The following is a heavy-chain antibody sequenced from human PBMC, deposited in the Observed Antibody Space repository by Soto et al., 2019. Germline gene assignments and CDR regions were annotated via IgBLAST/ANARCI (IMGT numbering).Heavy chain of an antibody. CDR1: GFTFSTYS. CDR3: ARYDYVDSFDY. J-gene: IGHJ4*02. CDR2: ISSSSSYI. Sequence: EVQLVESGGGLVKPGGSLRLSCAASGFTFSTYSMNWIHQAPGKGLEWVSSISSSSSYIYYADSVKGRFTISRDNAKNSLYLQMNSLRAEDTAVYYCARYDYVDSFDYLGQGTLVTVSS. V-gene: IGHV3-21*01. D-gene: IGHD3-16*01.